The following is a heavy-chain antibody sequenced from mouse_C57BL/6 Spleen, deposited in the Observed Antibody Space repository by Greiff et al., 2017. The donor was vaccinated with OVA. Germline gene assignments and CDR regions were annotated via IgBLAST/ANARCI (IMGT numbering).Heavy chain of an antibody. D-gene: IGHD4-1*01. CDR3: ARNWDGGFDY. CDR1: GYSITSGYY. J-gene: IGHJ2*01. CDR2: ISYDGSN. V-gene: IGHV3-6*01. Sequence: DVQLQESGPGLVKPSQSLSLTCSVTGYSITSGYYWNWIRQFPGNTLEWMGYISYDGSNNYNPSLKNRISITRDTSKNQFFLKLNSVTTEDTATYYCARNWDGGFDYWGQGTTLTVSS.